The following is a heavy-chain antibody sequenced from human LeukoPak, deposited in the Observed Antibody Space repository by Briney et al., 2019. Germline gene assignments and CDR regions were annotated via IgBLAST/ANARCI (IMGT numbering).Heavy chain of an antibody. D-gene: IGHD1-26*01. V-gene: IGHV1-8*02. CDR2: MNPNSGNT. J-gene: IGHJ3*02. Sequence: ASVKVSCKASGYTFTSYYMHWVRQAPGQGLEWMGWMNPNSGNTGYAQKFQGRVTMTRNTSISTAYMELSSLRSEDTAVYYCAISGSYQGDAFDIWGQGTMVTVSS. CDR3: AISGSYQGDAFDI. CDR1: GYTFTSYY.